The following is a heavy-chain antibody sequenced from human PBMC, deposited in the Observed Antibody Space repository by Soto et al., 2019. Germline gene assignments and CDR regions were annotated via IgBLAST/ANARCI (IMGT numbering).Heavy chain of an antibody. J-gene: IGHJ3*02. D-gene: IGHD3-22*01. V-gene: IGHV3-53*01. CDR1: GFIVSSNY. Sequence: EVQLVESGGGLTQPGGSLRLSCAASGFIVSSNYMSWVRQAPGKGLEWVSVIYTGGSTNYSDFVKGRFTISRDNSKNTLYLQMNSLRADDTAVYYCARQDYYDSSGYLFDIWGQGTMVTVSS. CDR3: ARQDYYDSSGYLFDI. CDR2: IYTGGST.